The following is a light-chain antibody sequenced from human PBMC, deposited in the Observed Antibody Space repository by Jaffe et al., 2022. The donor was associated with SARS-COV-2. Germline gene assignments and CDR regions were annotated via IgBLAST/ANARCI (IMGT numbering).Light chain of an antibody. CDR3: MQGTFWYT. CDR2: KVS. CDR1: QSLVYSDGNTY. J-gene: IGKJ2*01. Sequence: DVVMTQSPLSLPVTLGQPASISCRSSQSLVYSDGNTYLSWFQQRPGQSPRRLIYKVSNRDSGVPDRFSGSGSGTDFTLKISRVEADDVGVYYCMQGTFWYTCGQGTRVEIK. V-gene: IGKV2-30*01.